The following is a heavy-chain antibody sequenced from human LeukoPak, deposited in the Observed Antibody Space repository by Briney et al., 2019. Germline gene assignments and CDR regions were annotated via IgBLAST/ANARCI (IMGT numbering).Heavy chain of an antibody. V-gene: IGHV3-23*01. D-gene: IGHD3-22*01. Sequence: GGSLRLSCAASGFTFSSYAMSWVRQAPGKGLEWVSAISGSGGSTYYADSVKGRFTLSRDNSKNTLYLQMNSLRAEDTTVYCCARVGDYYDSSGYYYWGQGTLVTVSS. CDR3: ARVGDYYDSSGYYY. J-gene: IGHJ4*02. CDR2: ISGSGGST. CDR1: GFTFSSYA.